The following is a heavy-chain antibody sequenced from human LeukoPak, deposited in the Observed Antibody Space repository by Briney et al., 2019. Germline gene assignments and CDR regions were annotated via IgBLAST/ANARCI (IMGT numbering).Heavy chain of an antibody. Sequence: ASVTLSCNASGYTFTGSIIHLLRQAPGQGLEWMGWIDPRSGATNSAQKFQDRVTMTRDRSIGTAYMEMRGLNSDDTAVYYCARSGFSTGFYLDFWGQGTLVPVSS. CDR1: GYTFTGSI. V-gene: IGHV1-2*02. CDR3: ARSGFSTGFYLDF. CDR2: IDPRSGAT. D-gene: IGHD6-19*01. J-gene: IGHJ4*02.